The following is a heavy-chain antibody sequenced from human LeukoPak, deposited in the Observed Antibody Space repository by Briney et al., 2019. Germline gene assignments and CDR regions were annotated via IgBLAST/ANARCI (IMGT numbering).Heavy chain of an antibody. V-gene: IGHV4-39*01. CDR1: GGSISSSSYY. CDR2: IYYSGST. J-gene: IGHJ4*02. D-gene: IGHD6-13*01. CDR3: ARQRELAAAGTAFDY. Sequence: PSETLSLTCTVSGGSISSSSYYWGWIRQPPGKGLEWIGSIYYSGSTYYNPSLKSRVTISVDTSKNQFSLRLGSVTAADTTVYYCARQRELAAAGTAFDYWGQGTLVTVSS.